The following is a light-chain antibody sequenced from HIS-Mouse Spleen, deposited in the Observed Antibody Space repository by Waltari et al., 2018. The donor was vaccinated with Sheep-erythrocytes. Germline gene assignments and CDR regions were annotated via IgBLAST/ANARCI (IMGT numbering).Light chain of an antibody. J-gene: IGKJ4*01. V-gene: IGKV2-28*01. CDR3: MQALQTPLT. Sequence: DIVMTQSPLSLPVTPGEPASISVRPSQSLLHSNGYNYLDWYLQKPGQSPQLLIYLGSNRASGVPDRFSGSGSGTDFTLKISRVEAEDVGVYYCMQALQTPLTFGGGTKVEIK. CDR1: QSLLHSNGYNY. CDR2: LGS.